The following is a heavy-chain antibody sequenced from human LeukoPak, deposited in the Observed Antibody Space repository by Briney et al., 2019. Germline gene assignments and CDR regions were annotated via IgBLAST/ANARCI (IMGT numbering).Heavy chain of an antibody. V-gene: IGHV4-39*07. CDR3: ARDAWRRCDFWSGYYEEN. CDR1: GGSISSSSYY. D-gene: IGHD3-3*01. J-gene: IGHJ4*02. Sequence: SETLSLTCTVSGGSISSSSYYWGWIRQPPGKGLEWIGSIYYSGSTYYNPSLKSRVTISVDTSKNQFSLKLSSVTAADTAVYYCARDAWRRCDFWSGYYEENWGQGTLVTVSS. CDR2: IYYSGST.